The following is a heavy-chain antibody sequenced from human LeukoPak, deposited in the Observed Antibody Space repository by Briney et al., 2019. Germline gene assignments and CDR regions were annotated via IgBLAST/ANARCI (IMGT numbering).Heavy chain of an antibody. J-gene: IGHJ4*02. V-gene: IGHV4-31*03. CDR2: IYYSGST. CDR3: ARDISRVGEFLS. D-gene: IGHD3-10*01. CDR1: GGSISSGGYY. Sequence: PSQTLSLTCTVSGGSISSGGYYWSWLRQHPGKGLEWIGYIYYSGSTYYNPSLKSRVTISVDTSKNQFSLKLSSVTAADTAVYYCARDISRVGEFLSWGQGTLVTVSS.